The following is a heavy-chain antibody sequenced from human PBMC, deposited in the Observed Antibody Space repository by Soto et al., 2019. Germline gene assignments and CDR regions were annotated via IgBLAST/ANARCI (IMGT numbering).Heavy chain of an antibody. V-gene: IGHV4-59*08. Sequence: PSETLSLTCTVSGGSISSYYWSWIRQPPGKGLEWIGYIYYSGSTNYNPSLKSRVTISVDTSKNQFSLKLSSVTAADTAVYYCARHDEWEATWWFDPWGQGTLVTVSS. D-gene: IGHD1-26*01. J-gene: IGHJ5*02. CDR2: IYYSGST. CDR1: GGSISSYY. CDR3: ARHDEWEATWWFDP.